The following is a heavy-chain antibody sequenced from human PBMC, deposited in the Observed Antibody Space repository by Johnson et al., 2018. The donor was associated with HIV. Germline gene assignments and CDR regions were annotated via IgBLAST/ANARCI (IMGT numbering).Heavy chain of an antibody. CDR3: AKDHVKVVNDAFDI. Sequence: VQLVESGGRVVRPGGSLRLSCAASGFTFSSYAMHWVRQATGKGLEWISYISRSGSTIYYADSVKGRSTISRDNAKNSLYLQMNSLRAEDTAVYYCAKDHVKVVNDAFDIWGQGTMVTVSS. D-gene: IGHD3-22*01. CDR1: GFTFSSYA. CDR2: ISRSGSTI. V-gene: IGHV3-48*04. J-gene: IGHJ3*02.